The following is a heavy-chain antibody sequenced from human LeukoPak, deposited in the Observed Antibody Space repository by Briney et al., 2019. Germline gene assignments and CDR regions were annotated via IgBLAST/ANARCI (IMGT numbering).Heavy chain of an antibody. J-gene: IGHJ4*02. CDR1: GYPYSNYD. V-gene: IGHV3-13*04. D-gene: IGHD6-13*01. CDR2: IGTAAGDT. CDR3: ARGLPAATGNDFDY. Sequence: SGGSLTLSCAVSGYPYSNYDMHWVRQAPEKGLEWVSAIGTAAGDTYYSDSVKGRFTISRENDRNSLYLQMNSLRAVDTAVYYCARGLPAATGNDFDYWGQGILVTVSS.